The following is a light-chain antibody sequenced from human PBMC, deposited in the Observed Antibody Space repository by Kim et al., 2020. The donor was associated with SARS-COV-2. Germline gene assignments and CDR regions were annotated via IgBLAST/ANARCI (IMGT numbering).Light chain of an antibody. V-gene: IGKV3-20*01. CDR2: GAS. CDR3: QQYDSTPVT. J-gene: IGKJ4*01. CDR1: QSISSNY. Sequence: EIVLTQSPGTLSLSPGERATLSCRASQSISSNYLAWYQQKPGQAPRLLIYGASTRATGIPDRFSGSGSGTDFTLTISRLEPEDSAVYYCQQYDSTPVTFGGGTKVDIK.